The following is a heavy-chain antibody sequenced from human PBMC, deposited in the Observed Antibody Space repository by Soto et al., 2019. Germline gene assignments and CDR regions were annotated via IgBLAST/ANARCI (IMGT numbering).Heavy chain of an antibody. J-gene: IGHJ4*02. V-gene: IGHV3-30*18. CDR3: AKEAAMVLFEGVLEY. Sequence: QVQLVESGGGVVQPGRSLRLSCAASGFTFSSYGMHWVRQAPGKGLEWVAVISYDGSNKYYADSVKCRFTISRDNSKNTLYLQMNSLRAEDTAVYYCAKEAAMVLFEGVLEYWGQGTLVTVSS. D-gene: IGHD5-18*01. CDR1: GFTFSSYG. CDR2: ISYDGSNK.